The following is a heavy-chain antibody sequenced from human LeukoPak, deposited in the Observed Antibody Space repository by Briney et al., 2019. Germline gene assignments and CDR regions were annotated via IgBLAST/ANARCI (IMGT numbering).Heavy chain of an antibody. J-gene: IGHJ4*02. Sequence: PSETLSLTCTVSGGSISSSSYYWGWIRQPPGKGLEWIGYIYYSGGTYYNPSLKSGVTISVDTSKNQFSLKLSSVTAADTAVYYCARVVGGNPDYWGQGTLVTVSS. CDR1: GGSISSSSYY. CDR3: ARVVGGNPDY. D-gene: IGHD4-23*01. CDR2: IYYSGGT. V-gene: IGHV4-30-4*08.